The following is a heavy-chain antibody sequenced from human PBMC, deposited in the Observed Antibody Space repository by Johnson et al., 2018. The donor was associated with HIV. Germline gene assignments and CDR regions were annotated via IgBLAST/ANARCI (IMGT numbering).Heavy chain of an antibody. CDR1: GFTFSSYA. Sequence: QVQLVESGGGVVQPGRSLRLSCAASGFTFSSYAIHWVRQAPGQGLEWVAVISYDGSSKYYADSVKGRLTISRDNSKNTLYLQMNSLRAEDTAVYYCAKDYYYDSSGYFLTCAFDIWGQGTMVTVSS. CDR2: ISYDGSSK. D-gene: IGHD3-22*01. J-gene: IGHJ3*02. V-gene: IGHV3-30-3*01. CDR3: AKDYYYDSSGYFLTCAFDI.